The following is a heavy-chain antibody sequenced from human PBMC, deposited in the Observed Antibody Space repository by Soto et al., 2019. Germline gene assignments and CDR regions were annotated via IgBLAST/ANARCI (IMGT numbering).Heavy chain of an antibody. CDR2: INHSGST. CDR1: GGSFSGYY. V-gene: IGHV4-34*01. Sequence: SSETLSLTCAVYGGSFSGYYWSWIRQPPGKGLEWIGEINHSGSTNYNPSLKSRVTISVDTSKNQFSLKLSSVTAADTAVYYCARGTSEWLRFFDYWGQGTLVTVSS. D-gene: IGHD5-12*01. CDR3: ARGTSEWLRFFDY. J-gene: IGHJ4*02.